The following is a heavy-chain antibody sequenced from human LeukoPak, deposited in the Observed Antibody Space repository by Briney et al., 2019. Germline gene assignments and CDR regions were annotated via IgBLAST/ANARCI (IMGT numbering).Heavy chain of an antibody. V-gene: IGHV3-7*01. Sequence: RRSLRHSCAASGSTFSSYWMSWVRQAPGKGLEWVANIKQDGSEKYYVDSVKGRFTISRDNAKNSLCLQMNSLRAEDTAVYYCARDRAVTTKGFWGQGTLVTVSS. D-gene: IGHD4-17*01. CDR1: GSTFSSYW. CDR3: ARDRAVTTKGF. CDR2: IKQDGSEK. J-gene: IGHJ4*02.